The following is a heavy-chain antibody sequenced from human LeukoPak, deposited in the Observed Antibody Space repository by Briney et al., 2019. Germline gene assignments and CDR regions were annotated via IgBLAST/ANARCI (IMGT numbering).Heavy chain of an antibody. D-gene: IGHD1/OR15-1a*01. V-gene: IGHV3-33*06. CDR2: VWYDGSNQ. CDR3: AKGSSTNWDNLQDH. J-gene: IGHJ4*02. Sequence: QPGRSLRLSCAASGFTFSNSGMHWVRQAPGKGLEWVAIVWYDGSNQYYADSVKGRFIISRDNSKNTVDLQMNNLRAEDTAVYYCAKGSSTNWDNLQDHWGQGTLVTVSS. CDR1: GFTFSNSG.